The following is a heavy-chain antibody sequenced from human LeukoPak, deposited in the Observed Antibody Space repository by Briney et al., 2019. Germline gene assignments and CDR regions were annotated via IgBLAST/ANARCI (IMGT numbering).Heavy chain of an antibody. V-gene: IGHV3-48*01. Sequence: SGGSLRLSCAASGFTFSSYSMNWVRQAPGKGLEWVSYISSSSSTIYYADSVKGRFTISRDNAKNSLYLQMNSLRAEDTAVYYCARPNSSSWKGAFDIWGQGTMVTVSS. CDR3: ARPNSSSWKGAFDI. CDR2: ISSSSSTI. CDR1: GFTFSSYS. J-gene: IGHJ3*02. D-gene: IGHD6-13*01.